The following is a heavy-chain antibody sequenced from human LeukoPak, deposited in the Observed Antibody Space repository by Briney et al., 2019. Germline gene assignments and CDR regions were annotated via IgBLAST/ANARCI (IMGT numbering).Heavy chain of an antibody. Sequence: GGSLRLSCAASGFTFSSYEMNWVRQAPGKGLEWVSYISSSVSTIYYADSVKGRFTISRDNAKNSLYLRMNSLRAEDTAVYYCASLVGFWSGTDDYSGQGTLVTVSS. D-gene: IGHD3-3*01. J-gene: IGHJ4*02. CDR3: ASLVGFWSGTDDY. CDR1: GFTFSSYE. V-gene: IGHV3-48*03. CDR2: ISSSVSTI.